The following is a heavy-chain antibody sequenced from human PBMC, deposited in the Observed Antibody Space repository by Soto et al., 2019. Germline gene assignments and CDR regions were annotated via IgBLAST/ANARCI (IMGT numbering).Heavy chain of an antibody. V-gene: IGHV1-2*02. CDR1: AYTFTGYY. CDR3: ANWGKSGSDF. D-gene: IGHD1-26*01. J-gene: IGHJ4*02. CDR2: INPNGGAT. Sequence: GDSVKVSCKASAYTFTGYYVQWVRQAPGQGLEWMGWINPNGGATRYAQKFQGRVTMTRDTSITTAYMDLSSLRAEDTAVYYCANWGKSGSDFWGQGTLVTVSS.